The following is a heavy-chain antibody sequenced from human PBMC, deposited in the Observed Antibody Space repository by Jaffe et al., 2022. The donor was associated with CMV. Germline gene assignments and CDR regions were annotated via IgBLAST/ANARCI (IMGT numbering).Heavy chain of an antibody. CDR1: GFTFSDYY. CDR3: AKGYTSTWGPFDY. Sequence: QVQLVESGGGLVKPGGSLTLSCAASGFTFSDYYMSWIRQAPGKGLEWISYITSSSNTIYYADSVKGRFTISRDNAKNSVFLQMNSLGTEDTAFYYCAKGYTSTWGPFDYWGPGTLVTVSS. CDR2: ITSSSNTI. J-gene: IGHJ4*02. V-gene: IGHV3-11*01. D-gene: IGHD7-27*01.